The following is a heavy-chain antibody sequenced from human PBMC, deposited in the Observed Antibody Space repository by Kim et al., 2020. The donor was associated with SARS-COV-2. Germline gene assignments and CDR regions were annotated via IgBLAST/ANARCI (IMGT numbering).Heavy chain of an antibody. Sequence: GESLKISCKGSGYSFTSYWISWVRQMPGKGLEWMGRIDPSDSYTNYSPSFQGHVTISADKSISTAYLQWSSLKASDTAMYYCASSYYGSGTPPRGLYYYYYGMDVWGQGTTVTVSS. CDR1: GYSFTSYW. J-gene: IGHJ6*02. CDR3: ASSYYGSGTPPRGLYYYYYGMDV. D-gene: IGHD3-10*01. CDR2: IDPSDSYT. V-gene: IGHV5-10-1*01.